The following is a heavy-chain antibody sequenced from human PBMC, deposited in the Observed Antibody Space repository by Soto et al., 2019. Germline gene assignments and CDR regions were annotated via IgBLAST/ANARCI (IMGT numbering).Heavy chain of an antibody. Sequence: GGSLRLSCAASGFTFSNYGMHWVRQAPGKGLEWVAVISYNGNNKYYADSVKGRFTISRDQSKNTLYLQMNSLRAEDTAVYYCAKAVAAVTKFDYWGQGTLVTVSS. CDR1: GFTFSNYG. CDR3: AKAVAAVTKFDY. CDR2: ISYNGNNK. D-gene: IGHD6-13*01. J-gene: IGHJ4*02. V-gene: IGHV3-30*18.